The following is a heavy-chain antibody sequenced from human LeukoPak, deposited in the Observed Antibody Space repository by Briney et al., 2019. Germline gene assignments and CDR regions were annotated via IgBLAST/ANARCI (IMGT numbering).Heavy chain of an antibody. CDR3: ARVEIYSSGYSRVSWFDP. V-gene: IGHV4-39*07. D-gene: IGHD3-22*01. Sequence: PSETLSLTCTVSGGSISSSSYYWGWIRQPPGKGLEWIGSIYYSGSTYYNPSLKSRVTMSVDTSKNQFSLKLSSVTAADTAVYYCARVEIYSSGYSRVSWFDPWGQGTLVTVSS. J-gene: IGHJ5*02. CDR1: GGSISSSSYY. CDR2: IYYSGST.